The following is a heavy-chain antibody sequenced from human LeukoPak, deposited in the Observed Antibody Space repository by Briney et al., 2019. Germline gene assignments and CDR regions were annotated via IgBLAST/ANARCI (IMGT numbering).Heavy chain of an antibody. CDR2: INVNGDTT. CDR3: VAALDY. Sequence: PGGSLRLSCAASGFTFTKYALNWVRQAPGKGLEWVSTINVNGDTTYYADSVRGRFISSRDNSKNTLYLELNSLRVEDTAIYYCVAALDYWGQGTLVTVSS. CDR1: GFTFTKYA. V-gene: IGHV3-23*01. J-gene: IGHJ4*02.